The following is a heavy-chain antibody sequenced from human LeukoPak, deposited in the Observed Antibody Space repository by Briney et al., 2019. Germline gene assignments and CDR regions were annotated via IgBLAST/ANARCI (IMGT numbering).Heavy chain of an antibody. V-gene: IGHV1-2*02. J-gene: IGHJ4*02. CDR2: INPNSGGT. CDR3: ARDLYYYDSSGYPYYFDY. CDR1: GYTFTGYY. D-gene: IGHD3-22*01. Sequence: ASVKVSCKASGYTFTGYYMHWVRQAPGQGLEWMGWINPNSGGTNYAQKFQGRVTMTRDTSISTAYMELRSLRSDDTAVYYCARDLYYYDSSGYPYYFDYWGQGTLVTVSS.